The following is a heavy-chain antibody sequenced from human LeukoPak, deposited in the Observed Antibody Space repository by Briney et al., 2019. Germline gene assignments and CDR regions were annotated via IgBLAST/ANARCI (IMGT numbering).Heavy chain of an antibody. CDR2: ISGSGGST. V-gene: IGHV3-23*01. Sequence: LPGGSLRLSCAASGFTFSSYAMSWVRQAPGKGLEWVSAISGSGGSTYYADSVKGRFTISRDNSKNTLYLQMNSLRAEDTAVYYYAKVDWYYDSSGYAMDVWGKGTTVTVSS. D-gene: IGHD3-22*01. CDR1: GFTFSSYA. J-gene: IGHJ6*03. CDR3: AKVDWYYDSSGYAMDV.